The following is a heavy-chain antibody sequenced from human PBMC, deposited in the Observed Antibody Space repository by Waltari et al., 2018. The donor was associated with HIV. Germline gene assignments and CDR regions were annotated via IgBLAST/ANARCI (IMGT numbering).Heavy chain of an antibody. Sequence: QVQLQESGPGLVKPSETLSLTCAVSGYSISSGYYWGWIRQPPGQGLEWIGSIYHSGSTYYNPSLKSRVTISVDTSKNQFSLKLSSVTAADTAVYYCARDLAYYDSSGRGAPFWYWGQGTLVTVSS. CDR2: IYHSGST. J-gene: IGHJ4*02. CDR1: GYSISSGYY. CDR3: ARDLAYYDSSGRGAPFWY. D-gene: IGHD3-22*01. V-gene: IGHV4-38-2*02.